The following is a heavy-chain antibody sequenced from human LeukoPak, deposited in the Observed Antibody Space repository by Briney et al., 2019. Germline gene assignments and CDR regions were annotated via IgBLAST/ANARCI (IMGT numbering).Heavy chain of an antibody. CDR1: GYTFATYF. V-gene: IGHV1-2*02. Sequence: ASVKVSCKTSGYTFATYFMHWVRQAPGQGLEWMGYIKPNSGVTNYAQKFRGRVTMTWDTSISTAYIELSGLTSDDTAIYYCARPTYCGSNCYFNFDYWGQGTLVTVSS. CDR2: IKPNSGVT. D-gene: IGHD2-21*02. J-gene: IGHJ4*02. CDR3: ARPTYCGSNCYFNFDY.